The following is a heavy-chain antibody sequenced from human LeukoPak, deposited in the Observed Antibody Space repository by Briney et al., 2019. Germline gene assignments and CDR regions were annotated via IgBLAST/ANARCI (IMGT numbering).Heavy chain of an antibody. CDR1: GYTFTSYG. Sequence: ASVKVSCKASGYTFTSYGISWVRQAPGQGLEWMGWISAYNGNTNYAQKLQGRVTMTTDASTSTAYMELRSLRSDDTAVYYCARDPGSGWYGDFDYWGQGTLVTVSS. CDR2: ISAYNGNT. D-gene: IGHD6-19*01. V-gene: IGHV1-18*01. CDR3: ARDPGSGWYGDFDY. J-gene: IGHJ4*02.